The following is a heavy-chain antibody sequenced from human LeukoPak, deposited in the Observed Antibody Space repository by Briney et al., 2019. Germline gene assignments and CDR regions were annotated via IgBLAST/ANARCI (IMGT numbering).Heavy chain of an antibody. CDR2: IFYSGRT. V-gene: IGHV4-59*01. Sequence: PSETLSLTCTVSGVSITNYYWSWIRQPPGKGLEYIGYIFYSGRTNYNPSLKSRLTISVDTSKNQFSLTLSSVTAADTAVYYCARGQKYRNGYTVTELGSGYFDYWGQGTLVTVSS. J-gene: IGHJ4*02. D-gene: IGHD5-18*01. CDR1: GVSITNYY. CDR3: ARGQKYRNGYTVTELGSGYFDY.